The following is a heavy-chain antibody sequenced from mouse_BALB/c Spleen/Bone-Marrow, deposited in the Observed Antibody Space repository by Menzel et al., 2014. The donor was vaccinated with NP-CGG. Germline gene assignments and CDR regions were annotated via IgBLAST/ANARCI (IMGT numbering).Heavy chain of an antibody. J-gene: IGHJ4*01. Sequence: QVQLQQSGAELAKPGASVKMSCKASDYTFTSYWMHWVKQRPGQGLEWIGYINPSTGYTEYNQKFKDKATLTADKSSSTAYMQLSSLTSEDSAVYYCARQITTVDYAMDYWGQGTSVTVSS. D-gene: IGHD1-1*01. CDR3: ARQITTVDYAMDY. V-gene: IGHV1-7*01. CDR2: INPSTGYT. CDR1: DYTFTSYW.